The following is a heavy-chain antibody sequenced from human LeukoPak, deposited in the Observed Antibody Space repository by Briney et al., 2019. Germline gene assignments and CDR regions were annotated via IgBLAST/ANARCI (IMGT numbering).Heavy chain of an antibody. CDR3: ARRRRHYYDSSGYSSGAFDI. CDR2: IYPGDSDT. CDR1: GYSFTSYW. J-gene: IGHJ3*02. V-gene: IGHV5-51*01. Sequence: GESLKISCKGSGYSFTSYWIGWVRQMPGKDLEWMGIIYPGDSDTRYSPSFQGQVTISADKSISTAYLQWSSLKASDTAMYYCARRRRHYYDSSGYSSGAFDIWGQGTMVTVSS. D-gene: IGHD3-22*01.